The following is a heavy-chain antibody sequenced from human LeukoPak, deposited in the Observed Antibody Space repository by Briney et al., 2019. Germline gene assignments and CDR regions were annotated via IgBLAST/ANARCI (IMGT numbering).Heavy chain of an antibody. J-gene: IGHJ4*02. CDR1: GFTFSSYG. V-gene: IGHV3-30*18. D-gene: IGHD4-17*01. CDR2: ISYDGSYK. Sequence: PGGSLRPFCAASGFTFSSYGMHWVRQAPGKGLEWVAVISYDGSYKYYADSVKGRFTISRDNSKNTLYLQMNSLRAEDTAVYYCAKVGDYGDYALDYWGQGTLVTVSS. CDR3: AKVGDYGDYALDY.